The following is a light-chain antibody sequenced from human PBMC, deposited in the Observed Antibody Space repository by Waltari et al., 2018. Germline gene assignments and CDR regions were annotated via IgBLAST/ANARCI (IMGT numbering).Light chain of an antibody. J-gene: IGLJ3*02. CDR1: GSDVGGFRS. CDR2: DVS. CDR3: CSYVGSYTLL. V-gene: IGLV2-11*01. Sequence: QSGLTQPRSVSGSPGQSVTITCTGTGSDVGGFRSVSWYQQSPGKPPKLIIYDVSKRHSGAPVRFSGSKSGNTASWTISVLQAEDEADYHCCSYVGSYTLLFGGGTKLTVL.